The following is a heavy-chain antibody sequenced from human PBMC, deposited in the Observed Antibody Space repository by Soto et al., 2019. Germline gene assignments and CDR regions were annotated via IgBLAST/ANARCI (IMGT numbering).Heavy chain of an antibody. CDR2: INTYNGHT. V-gene: IGHV1-18*01. D-gene: IGHD3-9*01. Sequence: QVQLVQSGAEVKKPGASVKVSCKASGYTFISYSIIWVRQAPGQGLEWMGRINTYNGHTNYAQKFQGRLTMTKDTSTSTIYMELRSLTSDDTAVYYCAREGHDVLTTYYYNWFDPWGQGSLVTVSS. CDR3: AREGHDVLTTYYYNWFDP. J-gene: IGHJ5*02. CDR1: GYTFISYS.